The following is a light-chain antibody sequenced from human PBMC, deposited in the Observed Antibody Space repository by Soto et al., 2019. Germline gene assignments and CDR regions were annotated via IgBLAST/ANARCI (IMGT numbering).Light chain of an antibody. CDR3: AAWDDSLIGVV. CDR2: RNN. J-gene: IGLJ2*01. V-gene: IGLV1-47*01. CDR1: SSNIGSNY. Sequence: QPVLTQPPSASGTPGQRVTISCSGSSSNIGSNYVYWYQQLPGTAPKLLIYRNNQRPSGVPDRFSGSKSGTSASLAISGLRSEDEADYYCAAWDDSLIGVVFGGGTQLTVL.